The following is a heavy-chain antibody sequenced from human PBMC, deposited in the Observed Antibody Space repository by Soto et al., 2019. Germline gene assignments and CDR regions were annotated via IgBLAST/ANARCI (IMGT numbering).Heavy chain of an antibody. Sequence: QVQLVESGGGVVQPGRSLRLSCAASGFTSSNYGMHWVRQAPGKGLEWVALIWYDGSNKYYADSVKGRFTISRDNSKNTLYLQMNSLRAEDTAVYFCARTAYYYDSSGYYFDYWGQGSLVTVSS. V-gene: IGHV3-33*01. D-gene: IGHD3-22*01. J-gene: IGHJ4*02. CDR3: ARTAYYYDSSGYYFDY. CDR2: IWYDGSNK. CDR1: GFTSSNYG.